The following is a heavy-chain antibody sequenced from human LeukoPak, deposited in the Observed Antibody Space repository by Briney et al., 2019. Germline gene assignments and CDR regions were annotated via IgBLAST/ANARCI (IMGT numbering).Heavy chain of an antibody. D-gene: IGHD3-22*01. V-gene: IGHV1-24*01. CDR2: FDPEDGET. CDR3: ATESPHSSGYFGYAFDI. J-gene: IGHJ3*02. Sequence: ASVKVSCKVSGYTLTELSMHWLRQAPGKGLEWMGGFDPEDGETIYAQKFQGRVTMTEDTSTDTAYMELSSLRSEDTAVYYCATESPHSSGYFGYAFDIWGQGTMVTVSS. CDR1: GYTLTELS.